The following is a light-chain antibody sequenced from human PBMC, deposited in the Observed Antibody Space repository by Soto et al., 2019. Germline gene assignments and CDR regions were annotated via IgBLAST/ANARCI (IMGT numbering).Light chain of an antibody. Sequence: VLTQSPATQYVTLGERATLSCRASQSVSTNLAWYQQKPGQARRLLIYGASNRATDIPARFSGSGSGTEFTITLRSLQSVDFAIYYCQQYNNWPPITFGQGTRLRL. CDR3: QQYNNWPPIT. J-gene: IGKJ5*01. CDR2: GAS. V-gene: IGKV3-15*01. CDR1: QSVSTN.